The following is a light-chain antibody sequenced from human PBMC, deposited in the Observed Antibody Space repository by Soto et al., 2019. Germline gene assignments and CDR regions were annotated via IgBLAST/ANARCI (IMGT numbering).Light chain of an antibody. CDR2: AAS. V-gene: IGKV1-9*01. CDR3: QQVRSYPST. Sequence: IQLTQSPSSLSASVGDRVTITCRASQDISSSLGWYQQKPGKAPKLLIYAASILQSGVPSRFSGSGFGTDFTLTSRSLQAEDFASYFCQQVRSYPSTFGGGTKVEIK. CDR1: QDISSS. J-gene: IGKJ4*01.